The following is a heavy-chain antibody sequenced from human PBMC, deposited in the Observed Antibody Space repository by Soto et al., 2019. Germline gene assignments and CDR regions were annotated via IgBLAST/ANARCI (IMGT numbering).Heavy chain of an antibody. CDR1: GFTFSSYA. J-gene: IGHJ3*02. D-gene: IGHD1-7*01. CDR2: ISGSGGST. V-gene: IGHV3-23*01. Sequence: HPGGSLRLSCAASGFTFSSYAMSWVRQAPGKGLEWVSAISGSGGSTYYADSVKGRFTISRDNSKNTLYLQMNSLRAEDTAVYYCAKALKTTGTHTPDAFDIWGQGTMVTVSS. CDR3: AKALKTTGTHTPDAFDI.